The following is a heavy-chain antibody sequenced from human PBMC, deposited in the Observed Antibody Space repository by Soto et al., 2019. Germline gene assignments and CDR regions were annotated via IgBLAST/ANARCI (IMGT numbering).Heavy chain of an antibody. V-gene: IGHV4-61*01. D-gene: IGHD3-10*01. CDR1: GGSVSSGSYY. J-gene: IGHJ4*02. CDR2: IYYTGGT. Sequence: PSETLSLTCTVSGGSVSSGSYYWSWIRQPPGKGLEWIGYIYYTGGTNYNPSLKSRVTMSLDTSKNQFSLKLNSVTAADTAMYFCAREGRSAAYFDSWGQGALVTVSS. CDR3: AREGRSAAYFDS.